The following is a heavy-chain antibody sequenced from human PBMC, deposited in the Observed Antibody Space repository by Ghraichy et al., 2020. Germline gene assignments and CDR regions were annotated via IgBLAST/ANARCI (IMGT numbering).Heavy chain of an antibody. CDR2: IIGDGGTT. CDR3: AKVYGMDV. CDR1: GFTFSNYA. V-gene: IGHV3-23*01. Sequence: GGSLRLSCAASGFTFSNYAMNWVRQAPGKGLEWVSGIIGDGGTTFHADSVRGRFTISRDNSKTTLYLQMNSLRVEDTAVYYCAKVYGMDVWGQGTTVTVSS. J-gene: IGHJ6*02.